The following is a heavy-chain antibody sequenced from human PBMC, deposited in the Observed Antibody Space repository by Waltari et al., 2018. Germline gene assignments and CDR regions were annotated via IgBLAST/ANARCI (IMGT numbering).Heavy chain of an antibody. V-gene: IGHV3-23*01. J-gene: IGHJ4*02. CDR1: GFTFSNCA. D-gene: IGHD1-26*01. Sequence: EVQLLESGGDLVQPGGSLRLSCAASGFTFSNCAMSWVRQAPGKGLDWVSFSSGDGSSTYYADSVKGRFTISRDNSKDTLYLQMNSLRAEDTAVYYCVKGSASYSRDFDCWGQGALVTVSS. CDR2: SSGDGSST. CDR3: VKGSASYSRDFDC.